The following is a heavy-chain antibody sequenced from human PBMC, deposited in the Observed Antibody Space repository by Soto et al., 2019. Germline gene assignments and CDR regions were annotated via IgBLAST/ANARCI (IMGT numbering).Heavy chain of an antibody. CDR1: GFTFSSYS. Sequence: EVQLVESGGGLVQPGGSLRLSCAASGFTFSSYSMNWVRQAPGKGLEWVSYISSSSSTIYYADSVKGRFTISRDNAKHSLYLQMNSLRVEDTAVYYCASEGRDAWQIISFDYWGQGALVTVS. CDR2: ISSSSSTI. J-gene: IGHJ4*02. D-gene: IGHD3-10*01. V-gene: IGHV3-48*01. CDR3: ASEGRDAWQIISFDY.